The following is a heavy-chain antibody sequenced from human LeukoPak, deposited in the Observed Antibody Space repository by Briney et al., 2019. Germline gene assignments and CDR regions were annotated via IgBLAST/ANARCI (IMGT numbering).Heavy chain of an antibody. CDR3: ARDQQYCSSTSCYPAYYFDY. CDR1: GFTFSSYA. CDR2: ISYDGSNK. V-gene: IGHV3-30-3*01. D-gene: IGHD2-2*01. J-gene: IGHJ4*02. Sequence: GGSLRLSCAASGFTFSSYAMHWVRQAPGKGLEWVAVISYDGSNKYYADSVKGRFTSSRDNSKNTLYLQMNSLRAEDTAVYYCARDQQYCSSTSCYPAYYFDYWGQGTLVTVSS.